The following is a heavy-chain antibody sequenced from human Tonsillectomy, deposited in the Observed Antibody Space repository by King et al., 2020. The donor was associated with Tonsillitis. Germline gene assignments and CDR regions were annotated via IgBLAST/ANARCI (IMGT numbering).Heavy chain of an antibody. V-gene: IGHV1-24*01. J-gene: IGHJ4*02. D-gene: IGHD3-22*01. CDR2: FDPEDGET. Sequence: QVQLVQSGAEVKKPGASVQVSCQVSGYTLTELSMHWVRQAPGKGLEWMGGFDPEDGETIYAQKFQGRVTMTEDTSSDTAYMELSSLGSEDTAVYYGATPSGYYGQALDYWGQGTLVTVSS. CDR3: ATPSGYYGQALDY. CDR1: GYTLTELS.